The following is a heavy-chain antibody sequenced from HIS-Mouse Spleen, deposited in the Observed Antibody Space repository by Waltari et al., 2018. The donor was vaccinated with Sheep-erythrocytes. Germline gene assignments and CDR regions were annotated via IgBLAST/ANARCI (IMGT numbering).Heavy chain of an antibody. V-gene: IGHV3-30*18. CDR3: AKVRTVNYWYFDL. D-gene: IGHD1-1*01. CDR2: ISDDRSNK. CDR1: GFTFSSYG. Sequence: QVQLVESGGGVVQPGRSLRLSCAASGFTFSSYGMHWVRQAPGKGVEWVAVISDDRSNKYYADSVKGRFTISRDNSKNTLYLQMNSLRAEDTAVYYCAKVRTVNYWYFDLWGRGTLVTVSS. J-gene: IGHJ2*01.